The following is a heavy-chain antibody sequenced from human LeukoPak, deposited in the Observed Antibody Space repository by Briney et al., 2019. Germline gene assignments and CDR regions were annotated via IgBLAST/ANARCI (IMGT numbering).Heavy chain of an antibody. CDR2: TYYRSKWFN. CDR3: ASSYYGGNSLDD. Sequence: SQTLSLTCAISGDSVSSNSAAWNWIRQSPSRGLEWLGRTYYRSKWFNDYAVSVKSRITISPDTSTNQFSLQLSSVTPEDTAVYYCASSYYGGNSLDDWGQGTLVTVSP. V-gene: IGHV6-1*01. CDR1: GDSVSSNSAA. D-gene: IGHD4-23*01. J-gene: IGHJ4*02.